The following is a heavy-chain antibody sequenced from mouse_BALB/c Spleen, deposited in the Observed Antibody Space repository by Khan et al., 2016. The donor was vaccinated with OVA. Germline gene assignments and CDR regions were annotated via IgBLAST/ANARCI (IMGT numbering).Heavy chain of an antibody. CDR2: ISYSGST. J-gene: IGHJ2*01. D-gene: IGHD1-1*01. V-gene: IGHV3-2*02. CDR3: ARGNYYGYYFDY. CDR1: GYSITNNYA. Sequence: EVQLVESGPGLVKPSQSLSLTCTVTGYSITNNYAWNWIRQFPGNKLEWMGYISYSGSTNYNPSLKSRISITRDTSKNQFFLQLNSVTTEDTATYYCARGNYYGYYFDYWGQDTTLTVSS.